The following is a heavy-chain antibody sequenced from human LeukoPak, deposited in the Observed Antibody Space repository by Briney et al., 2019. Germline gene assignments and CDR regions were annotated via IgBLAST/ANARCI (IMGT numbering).Heavy chain of an antibody. J-gene: IGHJ5*02. CDR1: GFTFSSYA. CDR3: AKGFGPYGSGSYYNNWFDP. Sequence: PGGSLRLSCAASGFTFSSYAMSWVRQAPGKGLEWVAFIRYDGSNKYYADSVKGRFTISRDNSKNTLYLQMNSLRAEDTAVYYCAKGFGPYGSGSYYNNWFDPWGQGTLVTVSS. CDR2: IRYDGSNK. D-gene: IGHD3-10*01. V-gene: IGHV3-30*02.